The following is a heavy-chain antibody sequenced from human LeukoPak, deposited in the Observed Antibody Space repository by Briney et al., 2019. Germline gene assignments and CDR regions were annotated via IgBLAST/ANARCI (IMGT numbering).Heavy chain of an antibody. D-gene: IGHD5-24*01. V-gene: IGHV3-21*01. CDR3: ARSVDVDY. J-gene: IGHJ4*02. CDR1: GFTFHNYY. CDR2: ISSSSSNI. Sequence: GWSLRLSCAASGFTFHNYYMSWVRQAPGKGLECVSCISSSSSNIYYADSVKGRFTISRDKAKNSLYLQMNALRAEDTAVYYCARSVDVDYWGQGILVTVSP.